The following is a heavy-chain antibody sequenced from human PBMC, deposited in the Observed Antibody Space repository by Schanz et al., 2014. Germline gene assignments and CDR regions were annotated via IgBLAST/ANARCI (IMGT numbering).Heavy chain of an antibody. CDR1: GYTFTSHG. J-gene: IGHJ5*01. Sequence: QVQLVQSGAEAKKPGASVKVSCKAPGYTFTSHGISWVRQAPGQGLEWMGWITAYNGDTNYAQKLQGRVTMTADTSTSTAYMDLRNLRSDDTAVYYSARGDYSSAWSARDLARVDSWGHGSLVTVSP. CDR3: ARGDYSSAWSARDLARVDS. CDR2: ITAYNGDT. D-gene: IGHD6-19*01. V-gene: IGHV1-18*01.